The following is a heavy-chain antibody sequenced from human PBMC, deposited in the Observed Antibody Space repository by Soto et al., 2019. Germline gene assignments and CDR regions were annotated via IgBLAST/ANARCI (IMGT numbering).Heavy chain of an antibody. Sequence: PGGSLRLSCAASGFTFTNCGMSWVRQPPGKGLEWVADIRDGGGSVSSGDSVKGRFTISRDTSKNTLYLQMTSLRAEDTAVYYCAVNLYSNHWAPVRDWGQGIQVTVSS. CDR3: AVNLYSNHWAPVRD. D-gene: IGHD4-4*01. CDR1: GFTFTNCG. V-gene: IGHV3-23*01. CDR2: IRDGGGSV. J-gene: IGHJ4*02.